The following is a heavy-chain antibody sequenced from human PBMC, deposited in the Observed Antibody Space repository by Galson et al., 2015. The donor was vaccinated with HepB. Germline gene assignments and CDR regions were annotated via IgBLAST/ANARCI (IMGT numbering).Heavy chain of an antibody. V-gene: IGHV3-21*01. Sequence: SLRLSCAASGFTFTSYSMNWVRQAPGKGLEWVSSISSSSSYIYYADSVKGRFTISRDNAKNSLYLQMNSLRAEDTAVYYCARDSSGYSARGYFDYWGQGTLVTVSS. J-gene: IGHJ4*02. D-gene: IGHD3-22*01. CDR2: ISSSSSYI. CDR3: ARDSSGYSARGYFDY. CDR1: GFTFTSYS.